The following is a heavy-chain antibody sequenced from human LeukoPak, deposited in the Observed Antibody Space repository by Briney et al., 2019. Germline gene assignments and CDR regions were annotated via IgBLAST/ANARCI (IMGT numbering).Heavy chain of an antibody. CDR3: ARDRTLGEPGFDY. CDR2: IIPIFGTA. D-gene: IGHD1-26*01. J-gene: IGHJ4*02. Sequence: EASVKVSCKASGGTFSSYAISWVRQAPGQGLEWMGGIIPIFGTANYAQRFQGRVTITADESTSTAYMELSSLRSEDTAVYYCARDRTLGEPGFDYWGQGTLVTVSS. CDR1: GGTFSSYA. V-gene: IGHV1-69*13.